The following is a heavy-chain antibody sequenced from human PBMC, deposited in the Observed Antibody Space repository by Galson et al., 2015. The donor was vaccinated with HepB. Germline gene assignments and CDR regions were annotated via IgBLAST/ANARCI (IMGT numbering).Heavy chain of an antibody. Sequence: QVQLQESGPGLVKPSETLSLTCTVSGGSISSYYWSWIRQPPGKGLEWIGYIYYSGSTNYNPSLKSRVTISVDTSKNQFSLKLSSVTAADTAVYYCARGNNYYDSSGYYKEISYFDYWGQGTLVTVSS. CDR1: GGSISSYY. D-gene: IGHD3-22*01. CDR3: ARGNNYYDSSGYYKEISYFDY. V-gene: IGHV4-59*01. CDR2: IYYSGST. J-gene: IGHJ4*02.